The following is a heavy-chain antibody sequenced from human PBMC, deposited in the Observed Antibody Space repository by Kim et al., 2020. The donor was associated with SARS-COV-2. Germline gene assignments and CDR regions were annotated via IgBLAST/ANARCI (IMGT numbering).Heavy chain of an antibody. D-gene: IGHD3-22*01. Sequence: SETLSLTCTVSGGSISSGGYYWSWIRQHPGKGLEWIGYIYYSGSTYYNPSLKSRVTISVDTSKNQFSLKLSSVTAADTAVYYCARGEGLITMIVVVVGAFDFWCQGTLLTVPS. CDR2: IYYSGST. CDR1: GGSISSGGYY. J-gene: IGHJ4*02. V-gene: IGHV4-31*03. CDR3: ARGEGLITMIVVVVGAFDF.